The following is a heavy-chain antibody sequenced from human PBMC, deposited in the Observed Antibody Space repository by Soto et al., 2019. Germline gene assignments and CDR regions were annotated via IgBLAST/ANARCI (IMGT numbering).Heavy chain of an antibody. CDR1: GGSFSGYY. Sequence: QVQLQQWGAGLLKPSETLSLTCAVYGGSFSGYYWSWIRQPPGKGLEWIGEINHSGSTNYNPSLKSRVTISVDTSKNQFSLKLSSVTAADTAVYYCARGRYYGSGSYRYWGQGTLVTVSS. D-gene: IGHD3-10*01. CDR2: INHSGST. CDR3: ARGRYYGSGSYRY. J-gene: IGHJ4*02. V-gene: IGHV4-34*01.